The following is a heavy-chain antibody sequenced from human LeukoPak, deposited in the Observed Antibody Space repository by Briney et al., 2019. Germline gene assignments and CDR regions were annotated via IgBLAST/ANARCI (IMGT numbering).Heavy chain of an antibody. Sequence: ASVKVSCKASGYTFTGYYMHWVRQAPGQGLEWMGWINPNSGGTNYAQKFQGRVIMTRDTSISTAYMELSRLRSDDTAVYYCARXGSXGXTRXXYFDYWGQGTLVTVS. CDR3: ARXGSXGXTRXXYFDY. CDR2: INPNSGGT. D-gene: IGHD2-2*01. CDR1: GYTFTGYY. J-gene: IGHJ4*02. V-gene: IGHV1-2*02.